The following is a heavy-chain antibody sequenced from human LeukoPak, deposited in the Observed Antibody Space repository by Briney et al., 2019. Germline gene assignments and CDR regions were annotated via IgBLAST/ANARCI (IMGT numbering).Heavy chain of an antibody. D-gene: IGHD6-13*01. Sequence: PGGSLRLSCAASGFTFDDYAMHWVRQAPGKGLEWVSLISWNSGSIGYADSVKGRFTISRDNAKNSLYLQMNSLRAEDTALYYCAKEDSSSWSYYGMDVWGQGTTVTVSS. J-gene: IGHJ6*02. CDR3: AKEDSSSWSYYGMDV. CDR2: ISWNSGSI. V-gene: IGHV3-9*01. CDR1: GFTFDDYA.